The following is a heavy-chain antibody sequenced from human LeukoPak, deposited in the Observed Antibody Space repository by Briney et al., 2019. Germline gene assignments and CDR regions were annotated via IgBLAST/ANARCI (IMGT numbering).Heavy chain of an antibody. D-gene: IGHD3-3*01. CDR2: INPNSGGT. V-gene: IGHV1-2*02. CDR3: ARGWADFWSGYFFDY. CDR1: GYTFTGYY. J-gene: IGHJ4*02. Sequence: ASVKVSCKASGYTFTGYYMHWVRQAPGQGLEWMGWINPNSGGTNYAQKFQGRVTMTRDTSISTAYVELSRLRSDDTAVYYCARGWADFWSGYFFDYWGQGTLVTVSS.